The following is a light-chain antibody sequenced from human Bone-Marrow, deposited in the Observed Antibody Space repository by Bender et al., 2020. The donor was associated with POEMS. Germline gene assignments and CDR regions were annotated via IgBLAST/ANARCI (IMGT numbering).Light chain of an antibody. J-gene: IGLJ3*02. CDR1: SSDVGSYSL. V-gene: IGLV2-14*02. CDR2: EVS. Sequence: QSALTQPASVSGSPGQSITISCTGTSSDVGSYSLVSWYQQHPGNAPKLVIYEVSKRPSWVPARFSGSKSGNTASLTVSGLQAEDEADYYCSSYAGSSTFGVFGGGAKLTVL. CDR3: SSYAGSSTFGV.